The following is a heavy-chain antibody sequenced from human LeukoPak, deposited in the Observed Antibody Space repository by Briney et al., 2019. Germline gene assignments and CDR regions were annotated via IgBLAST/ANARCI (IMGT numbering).Heavy chain of an antibody. CDR3: ARGSDSSSWYYYYYYMDV. V-gene: IGHV4-34*01. CDR1: GGSFSGYY. D-gene: IGHD6-13*01. CDR2: INHSGST. Sequence: PSETLSLTCAVYGGSFSGYYWSWIRQPPGKGVEWIGEINHSGSTNYNPSLKSRVTISVDTSKNQFSLKLSSVTAADTAVYYCARGSDSSSWYYYYYYMDVWGKGTTVTVSS. J-gene: IGHJ6*03.